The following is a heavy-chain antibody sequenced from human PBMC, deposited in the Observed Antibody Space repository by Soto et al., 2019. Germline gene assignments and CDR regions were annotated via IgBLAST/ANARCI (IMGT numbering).Heavy chain of an antibody. V-gene: IGHV3-30*18. D-gene: IGHD2-2*01. Sequence: QVQLVESGGGVVQPGRSLRLSCAASGFTFSSYGMHWVRQAPGKGLEWVAVISYDGSNKYYADSVKGRFTISRDNSKNTLYLQMNSQRAEDTAVYYCAKDLRPAAIFRRGYYYYGMDVWGQGTTVTVSS. CDR2: ISYDGSNK. CDR3: AKDLRPAAIFRRGYYYYGMDV. J-gene: IGHJ6*02. CDR1: GFTFSSYG.